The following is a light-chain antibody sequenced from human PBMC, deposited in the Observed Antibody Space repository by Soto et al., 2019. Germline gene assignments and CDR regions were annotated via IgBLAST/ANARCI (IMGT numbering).Light chain of an antibody. CDR1: QGISSY. CDR2: AAS. V-gene: IGKV1-9*01. Sequence: DIQLTQSPSFLSASVGDRVTITCRASQGISSYLAWYQQKPGKAPKLPIYAASTLQSGVPSRFSGSGSGTEFTLTISRLQPEDFATYYCQQLNSYPITFGQGTRLEIK. CDR3: QQLNSYPIT. J-gene: IGKJ5*01.